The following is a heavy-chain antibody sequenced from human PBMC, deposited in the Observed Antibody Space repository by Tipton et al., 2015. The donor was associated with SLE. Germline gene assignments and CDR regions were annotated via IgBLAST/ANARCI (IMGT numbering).Heavy chain of an antibody. J-gene: IGHJ6*02. CDR3: ADSGAYGMDF. CDR1: GGSFTSSSYY. V-gene: IGHV4-34*01. CDR2: INHRGST. D-gene: IGHD1-26*01. Sequence: TLSLTCAVYGGSFTSSSYYWAWIRQSPGKGVEWIGEINHRGSTNHNPSLKSRVTISVDTSKNQFSLKLRSVTAADTAVYYCADSGAYGMDFWGQGTTVTVSS.